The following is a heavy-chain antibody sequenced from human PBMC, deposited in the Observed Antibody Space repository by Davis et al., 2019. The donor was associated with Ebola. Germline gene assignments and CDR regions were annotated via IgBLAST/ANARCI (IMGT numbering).Heavy chain of an antibody. CDR1: GFTFSSYW. D-gene: IGHD3-3*01. Sequence: GESLKISCAASGFTFSSYWMHWVRQAPGKGLEWVANIKQDGSEKYYVDSVKGRFTISRDNAKNSLYLQMNSLRAEDTAVYYCAREFGVVTPWGQGTLVTVSS. V-gene: IGHV3-7*03. CDR2: IKQDGSEK. J-gene: IGHJ5*02. CDR3: AREFGVVTP.